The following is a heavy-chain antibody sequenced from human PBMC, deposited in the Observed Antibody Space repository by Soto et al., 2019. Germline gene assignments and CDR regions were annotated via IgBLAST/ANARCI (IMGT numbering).Heavy chain of an antibody. CDR3: AKDKVVITPYYYYGMDV. D-gene: IGHD3-22*01. CDR1: GFTFSSYA. Sequence: PGGSLRLSCAASGFTFSSYAMGWVRQAPGKGLEWVSAISGSGGSTYYADSVKGRFTISRDNSKNTLYLQMNSLRAEDTAVYYCAKDKVVITPYYYYGMDVWGQGTTVTVSS. V-gene: IGHV3-23*01. CDR2: ISGSGGST. J-gene: IGHJ6*02.